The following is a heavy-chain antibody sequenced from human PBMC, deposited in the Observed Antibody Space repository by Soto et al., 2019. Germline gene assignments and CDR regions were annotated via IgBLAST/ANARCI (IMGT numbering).Heavy chain of an antibody. J-gene: IGHJ5*01. CDR3: TRDGKFLTSCGTDS. V-gene: IGHV1-18*04. D-gene: IGHD1-1*01. CDR2: ASPYNGET. Sequence: VQLVQSGAEMKKPGASVTVSCKASGYTFTSHGISWVRQAPGQGLEWMGWASPYNGETKYAEKFQGRVSMTTETSTTTAYMELRSLTSDDTAVYYCTRDGKFLTSCGTDSWGQGTLVTVSS. CDR1: GYTFTSHG.